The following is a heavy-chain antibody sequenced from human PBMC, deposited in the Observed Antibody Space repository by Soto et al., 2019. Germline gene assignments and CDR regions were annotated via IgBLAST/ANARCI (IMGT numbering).Heavy chain of an antibody. Sequence: GESLKISCKGSGYSFTSYWIGWVRQMPGKGLEWMGIIYPGDSDTRYSPSFQGQVTISADKSISTAYLQWSSLKASDTAMYYCARRRPYYDFWSGYFYNWFDPWGHGTLVTVSS. CDR3: ARRRPYYDFWSGYFYNWFDP. V-gene: IGHV5-51*01. D-gene: IGHD3-3*01. CDR1: GYSFTSYW. CDR2: IYPGDSDT. J-gene: IGHJ5*02.